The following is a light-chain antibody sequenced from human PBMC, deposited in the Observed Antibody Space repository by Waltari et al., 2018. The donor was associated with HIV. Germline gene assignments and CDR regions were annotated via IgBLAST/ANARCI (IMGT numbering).Light chain of an antibody. V-gene: IGLV1-44*01. CDR2: TTK. J-gene: IGLJ3*02. CDR3: ASWDANLNGIV. Sequence: QSILTQPPSTSGTPGQRVTISCSGSFSNVGSHTVNWFQHLPGTPPKLLIYTTKQRPSGVPDRFSGSKSGTSASLAISGLQSEDEAVYYCASWDANLNGIVFGGGTKLAVL. CDR1: FSNVGSHT.